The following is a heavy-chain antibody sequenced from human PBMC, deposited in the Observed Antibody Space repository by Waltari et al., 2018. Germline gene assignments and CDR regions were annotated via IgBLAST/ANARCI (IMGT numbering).Heavy chain of an antibody. CDR2: IKQDGSEK. Sequence: EVQLVESGGGLVQPGGSLKLSCAASGFTVGSYWMSWVRQAPGKGLEWVANIKQDGSEKYYVASVKGRFTISRDNAKNSLDLQMNSLRVEDTAVYYCATNWGYPFDYWGQGALVTVSS. D-gene: IGHD7-27*01. CDR1: GFTVGSYW. V-gene: IGHV3-7*01. CDR3: ATNWGYPFDY. J-gene: IGHJ4*02.